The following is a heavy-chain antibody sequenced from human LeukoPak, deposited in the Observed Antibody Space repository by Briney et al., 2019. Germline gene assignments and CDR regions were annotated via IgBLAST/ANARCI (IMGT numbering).Heavy chain of an antibody. D-gene: IGHD6-13*01. V-gene: IGHV3-48*04. Sequence: GGSLRLSCAASGFTLSSYSMNWVRQAPGKGLEWVSYISSSSSTIYYADSVKGRLTISRDNAKNSLYLQMNSLRAEDTAVYYCAREHPLLQQLAHYYYYYMDVWGKGTTVTVSS. CDR3: AREHPLLQQLAHYYYYYMDV. CDR1: GFTLSSYS. J-gene: IGHJ6*03. CDR2: ISSSSSTI.